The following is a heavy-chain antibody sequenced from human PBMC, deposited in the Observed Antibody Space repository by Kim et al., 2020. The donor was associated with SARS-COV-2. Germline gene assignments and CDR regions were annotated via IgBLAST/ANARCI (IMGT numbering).Heavy chain of an antibody. CDR2: ISTTSSTI. D-gene: IGHD5-18*01. V-gene: IGHV3-48*02. Sequence: GGSLRLSCAASGFTFSSYNMNWVRQAPGKGLEWVSYISTTSSTIYYADSMKGRFTISRDNAKNSLFLQMNSLRDEDTAVYYCARGTDTRYWGQGTLVTVS. J-gene: IGHJ4*02. CDR3: ARGTDTRY. CDR1: GFTFSSYN.